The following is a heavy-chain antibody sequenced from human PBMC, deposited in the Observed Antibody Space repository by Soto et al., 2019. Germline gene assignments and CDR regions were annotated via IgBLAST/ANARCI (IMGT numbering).Heavy chain of an antibody. J-gene: IGHJ6*02. D-gene: IGHD1-26*01. CDR2: ITGNGGRT. CDR1: GFTFSNHG. V-gene: IGHV3-64*01. CDR3: SRWGVGATSGIDV. Sequence: EVQLVESGGDLVQPGGSLRLSCAASGFTFSNHGMHWVRQAPGKGLEYVSAITGNGGRTYYATSVKGRFTLSRDNSKNMLYVQMGSLRSEDMAVYYFSRWGVGATSGIDVWGHGTTVVVSS.